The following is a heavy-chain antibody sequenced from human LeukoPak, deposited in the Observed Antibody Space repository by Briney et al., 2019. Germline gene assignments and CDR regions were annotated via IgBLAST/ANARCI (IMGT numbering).Heavy chain of an antibody. CDR2: IKQDGSEK. CDR1: GFTFSSYW. CDR3: ARDSRVGAFDI. J-gene: IGHJ3*02. D-gene: IGHD6-13*01. V-gene: IGHV3-7*03. Sequence: PWGSLRLSCAASGFTFSSYWMSWVRQAPGKGLEWVANIKQDGSEKYYVDSVKGRFTISRDNAKNSLYLQMNSLRAEDTAVYYCARDSRVGAFDIWGQGTMVTVSS.